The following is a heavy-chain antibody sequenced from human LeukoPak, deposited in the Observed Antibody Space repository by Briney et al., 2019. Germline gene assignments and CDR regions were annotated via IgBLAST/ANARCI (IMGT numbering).Heavy chain of an antibody. V-gene: IGHV3-23*01. CDR1: GFTFSSYA. D-gene: IGHD3-10*01. CDR2: ISGSGGST. Sequence: GGSLRPSCAASGFTFSSYAMSWVRQAPGKGLEWVSAISGSGGSTYYADSVKGRSTISRDNSKNTLYLQMNSLRAEDTAVYYCAKDGRGGNFDYWGQGTLVTVSS. CDR3: AKDGRGGNFDY. J-gene: IGHJ4*02.